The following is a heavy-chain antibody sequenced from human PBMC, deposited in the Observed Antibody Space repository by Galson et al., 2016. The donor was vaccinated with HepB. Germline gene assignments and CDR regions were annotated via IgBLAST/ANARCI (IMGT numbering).Heavy chain of an antibody. Sequence: SETLSLTCAVSCASISSGYWWSWVRQSPGKGLEWLGEIFHSGSTNYNPSLKRPVTIYVDRSKNHFSLRLTSVSTSDPAVYYCASRKGRMTGLDYWGQGTLVTVSS. V-gene: IGHV4-4*02. CDR3: ASRKGRMTGLDY. CDR2: IFHSGST. D-gene: IGHD1-14*01. CDR1: CASISSGYW. J-gene: IGHJ4*02.